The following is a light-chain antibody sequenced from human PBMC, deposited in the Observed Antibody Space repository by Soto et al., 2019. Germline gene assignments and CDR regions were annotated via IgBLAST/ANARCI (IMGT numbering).Light chain of an antibody. V-gene: IGLV1-47*01. J-gene: IGLJ2*01. CDR1: SSNIGSNY. Sequence: QSALTQPPSASGTPRQRVTISCSGSSSNIGSNYVYWYQQIPGTAPKLLIYTNNQRPSGVPDRFSGSKSGTSASLAISGLRSEDEADYYCAAWDDSLSVVVFGGGTKVTVL. CDR3: AAWDDSLSVVV. CDR2: TNN.